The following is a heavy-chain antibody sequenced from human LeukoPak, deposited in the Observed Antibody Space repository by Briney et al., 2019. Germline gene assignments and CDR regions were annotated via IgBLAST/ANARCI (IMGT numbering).Heavy chain of an antibody. Sequence: SETLSLTCAVYGGSFSGYYWSWIRQPPGKGLEWIGEINHSGSTNYNPSLKSRVTISVDTSKNQFSLRLSSVTAADTAVYYCARHTYGDAGYNWFDPWGQGTLVTVSS. CDR2: INHSGST. D-gene: IGHD4-17*01. CDR3: ARHTYGDAGYNWFDP. J-gene: IGHJ5*02. CDR1: GGSFSGYY. V-gene: IGHV4-34*01.